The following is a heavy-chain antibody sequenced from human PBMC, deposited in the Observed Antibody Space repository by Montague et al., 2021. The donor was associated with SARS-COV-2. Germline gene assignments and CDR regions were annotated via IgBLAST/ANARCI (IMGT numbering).Heavy chain of an antibody. CDR1: GGSIGSSNW. CDR3: AKLDGGGY. D-gene: IGHD3-10*01. V-gene: IGHV4-4*02. CDR2: IYHDGNT. Sequence: SETLSLTCTVSGGSIGSSNWWSWVRQSPGKGLDWIGEIYHDGNTHYKPSLKSRVIISVDKSKNQFSLRVTSVTAADTAVYYCAKLDGGGYWGQGTLVTVSS. J-gene: IGHJ1*01.